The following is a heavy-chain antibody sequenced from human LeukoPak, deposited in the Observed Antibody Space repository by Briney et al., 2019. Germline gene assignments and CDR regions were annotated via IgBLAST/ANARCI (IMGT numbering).Heavy chain of an antibody. D-gene: IGHD5/OR15-5a*01. J-gene: IGHJ5*02. CDR3: ARQPVSTHPSWFVP. V-gene: IGHV4-31*03. CDR2: SYYSGST. CDR1: GGSISSGGYY. Sequence: SETLSLTCTVSGGSISSGGYYWSWIRQHPGQGLEWSGYSYYSGSTVYYPSLKSCVTVSVDTSKNQYSLKLSSVTAAHTAVYYCARQPVSTHPSWFVPWRQGTLVSVSS.